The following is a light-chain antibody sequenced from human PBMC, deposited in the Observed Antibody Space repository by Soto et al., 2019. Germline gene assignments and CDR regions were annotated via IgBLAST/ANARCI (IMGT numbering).Light chain of an antibody. CDR3: AAWDDSLRVV. J-gene: IGLJ2*01. V-gene: IGLV1-47*02. Sequence: LTQPPSASGTPGKRVTTSCSGRSSNIGSNYVYWYQQLPGPAPNLLFYINNQRPSGVPDRFSGSNSGTSASLAIGGLRSEDEDDYYCAAWDDSLRVVFGGGTKVTVL. CDR1: SSNIGSNY. CDR2: INN.